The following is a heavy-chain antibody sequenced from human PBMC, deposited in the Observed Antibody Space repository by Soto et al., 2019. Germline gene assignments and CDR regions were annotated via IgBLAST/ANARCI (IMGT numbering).Heavy chain of an antibody. V-gene: IGHV2-26*01. CDR3: VRMTAESYSSYYAMDV. CDR2: IFSDAER. Sequence: QVTLRESGPVLVNPTETLTLTCNVSGFSLTTGRMGVSWIRQPPGKALEWLAHIFSDAERSYSRSLQSRLTVSKVGSGSHLVLTRTNMEPVDTCTYFCVRMTAESYSSYYAMDVWGQGTTVTVSS. CDR1: GFSLTTGRMG. D-gene: IGHD2-21*02. J-gene: IGHJ6*02.